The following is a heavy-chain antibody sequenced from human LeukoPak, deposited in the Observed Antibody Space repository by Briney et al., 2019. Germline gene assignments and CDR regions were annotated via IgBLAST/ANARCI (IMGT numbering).Heavy chain of an antibody. J-gene: IGHJ4*02. D-gene: IGHD3-22*01. Sequence: ASVKVSCKTSGYTFSDYYLHWVRQAPGQGLEWMGWINPNSGGTNYGQEFQGRVTMTRDTSISTAYMELSRLRSDDTAVYYCARGHYYADGRYPLHYWGQGTLVTVSS. CDR3: ARGHYYADGRYPLHY. V-gene: IGHV1-2*02. CDR2: INPNSGGT. CDR1: GYTFSDYY.